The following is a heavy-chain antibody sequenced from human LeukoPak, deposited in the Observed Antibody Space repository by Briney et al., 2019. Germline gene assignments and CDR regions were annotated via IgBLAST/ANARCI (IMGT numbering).Heavy chain of an antibody. J-gene: IGHJ4*02. V-gene: IGHV1-69*05. CDR1: GGTFSSYA. Sequence: SVKVSCKASGGTFSSYAISWVRQAPGQGLEWMGRIIPIFGTANYAQKFQGRVTITTDESTSTAYMELSSLRSEDTAVYYCARDKNKVGSSWYFPNFDHWGQGTLVTVSS. CDR2: IIPIFGTA. CDR3: ARDKNKVGSSWYFPNFDH. D-gene: IGHD6-13*01.